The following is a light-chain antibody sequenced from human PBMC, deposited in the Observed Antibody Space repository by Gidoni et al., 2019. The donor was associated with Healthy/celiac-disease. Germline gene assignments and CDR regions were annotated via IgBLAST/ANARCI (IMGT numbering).Light chain of an antibody. CDR1: HFISSY. V-gene: IGKV1-39*01. Sequence: DMQLTQSPSSLSASVGDRATITCRARHFISSYLNWYQQKPGKAHKLLLYSASSLQSGVPSRCSGSESGTDFTLPISRLQPEDFATYYCQQRYRIPLTFGPGTRVEIK. CDR2: SAS. CDR3: QQRYRIPLT. J-gene: IGKJ5*01.